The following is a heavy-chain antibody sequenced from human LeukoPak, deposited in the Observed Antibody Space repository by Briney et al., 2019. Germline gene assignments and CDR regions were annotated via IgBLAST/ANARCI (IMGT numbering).Heavy chain of an antibody. V-gene: IGHV3-48*01. D-gene: IGHD2-2*01. J-gene: IGHJ4*02. CDR3: ARGGGYCSSTSCSAPDYYFDY. CDR2: ISGSSSTI. Sequence: PGGSLRLSSAASGFTFSSYNMNWVRQAPGKRLEWVSYISGSSSTIYYADSVKGRFTISRDNAKNSLYLQMNSLRAEDTAVYYCARGGGYCSSTSCSAPDYYFDYWGQGTLVTVSS. CDR1: GFTFSSYN.